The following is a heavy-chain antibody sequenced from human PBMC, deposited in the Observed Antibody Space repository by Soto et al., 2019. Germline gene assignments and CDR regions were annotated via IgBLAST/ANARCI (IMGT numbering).Heavy chain of an antibody. V-gene: IGHV4-39*01. CDR2: ISYRGST. CDR1: GASISNSAYY. Sequence: SETLSLTCTVSGASISNSAYYWGWVRQPPGKGLEWIGTISYRGSTFYKPSLKSQVTISVDTIKNQFSLKLDSVTVADTAVYYCVTFDFSSTYYDHWGQGTLVTVSS. CDR3: VTFDFSSTYYDH. D-gene: IGHD6-13*01. J-gene: IGHJ4*02.